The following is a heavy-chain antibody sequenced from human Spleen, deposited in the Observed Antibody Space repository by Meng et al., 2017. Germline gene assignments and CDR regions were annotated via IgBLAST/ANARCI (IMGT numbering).Heavy chain of an antibody. J-gene: IGHJ4*02. CDR1: GYTLTRYA. D-gene: IGHD2-2*01. Sequence: ASVKVSCKASGYTLTRYAINWLRQAPGQGREGMGWIDTRTGNPTYAQGFTGRLVFSLDTSVSTAYLQISGLRADDTAVYYCTRDGYSDCSRTSCFDYWGQGTRVTGSS. CDR3: TRDGYSDCSRTSCFDY. V-gene: IGHV7-4-1*02. CDR2: IDTRTGNP.